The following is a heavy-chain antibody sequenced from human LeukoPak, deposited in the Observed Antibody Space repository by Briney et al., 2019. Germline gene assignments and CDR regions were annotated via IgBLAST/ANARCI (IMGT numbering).Heavy chain of an antibody. CDR1: GFTVSSKY. CDR2: IYSGGST. Sequence: GGSLRLSCAASGFTVSSKYMSWVRQAPGKGLEWVSVIYSGGSTYYADSVKGRFTISRDNSKNTLYLQMNSLRAEDTAVYYCAREGSSSWYLFDYWGQGTLVTVSS. V-gene: IGHV3-53*01. D-gene: IGHD6-13*01. CDR3: AREGSSSWYLFDY. J-gene: IGHJ4*02.